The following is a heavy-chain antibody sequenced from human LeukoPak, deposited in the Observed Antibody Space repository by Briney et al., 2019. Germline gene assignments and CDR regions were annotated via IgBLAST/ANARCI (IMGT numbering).Heavy chain of an antibody. Sequence: SETLSLTCTVSGGSISSYYWSWIRQPPGKGLEWIGYIYYSGSTNYNPSLKSRVTISVDTSKNQFSLRLSSVTAADTAVYYCARRLSTYYFDYWGQGTLVTVSS. D-gene: IGHD5/OR15-5a*01. CDR2: IYYSGST. CDR3: ARRLSTYYFDY. CDR1: GGSISSYY. J-gene: IGHJ4*02. V-gene: IGHV4-59*08.